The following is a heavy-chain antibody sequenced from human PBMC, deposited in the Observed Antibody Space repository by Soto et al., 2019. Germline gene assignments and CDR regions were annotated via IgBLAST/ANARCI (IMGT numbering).Heavy chain of an antibody. CDR1: GFTFSSYG. CDR2: IWYDGSNK. Sequence: GGSLRLSCAASGFTFSSYGMHWVRQAPGKGLEWVAVIWYDGSNKYYADSVKGRSTISRDNSKNTLYLQMNSLRAEDTAVYYCARDHSIAALTHTYYFDYWGQGTLVTVSS. D-gene: IGHD6-6*01. V-gene: IGHV3-33*01. J-gene: IGHJ4*02. CDR3: ARDHSIAALTHTYYFDY.